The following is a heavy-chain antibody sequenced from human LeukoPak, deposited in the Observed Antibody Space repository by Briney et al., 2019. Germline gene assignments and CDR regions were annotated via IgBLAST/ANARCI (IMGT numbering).Heavy chain of an antibody. CDR2: IYHSGST. D-gene: IGHD6-13*01. V-gene: IGHV4-38-2*01. Sequence: SETLSLTCAVSGYSISSGYYWGWIRQPPGKGLEWIGSIYHSGSTYYNPSLKSRVTISVDTSKNQFSLRLCSVTAADTAVYYCARVVSSSWYYSDYWGQGTLVTVSS. CDR1: GYSISSGYY. J-gene: IGHJ4*02. CDR3: ARVVSSSWYYSDY.